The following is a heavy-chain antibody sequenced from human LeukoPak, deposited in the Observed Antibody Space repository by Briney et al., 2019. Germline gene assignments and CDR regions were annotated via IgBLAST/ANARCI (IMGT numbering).Heavy chain of an antibody. D-gene: IGHD6-13*01. Sequence: GGSLRLSCAASGFTFSSYEMNWVRQAPGKGLEWVSYISSSGSTIYYADSVKGRFTISRDNAKNSLYLQMNSLRAEDMALYYCAKSSSWYYQGAFDIWGQGTMVTVSS. CDR3: AKSSSWYYQGAFDI. CDR1: GFTFSSYE. V-gene: IGHV3-48*03. J-gene: IGHJ3*02. CDR2: ISSSGSTI.